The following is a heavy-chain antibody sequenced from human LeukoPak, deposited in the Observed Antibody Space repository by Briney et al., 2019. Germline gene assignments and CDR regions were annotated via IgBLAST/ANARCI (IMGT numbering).Heavy chain of an antibody. J-gene: IGHJ4*02. CDR2: IYPGDSDT. V-gene: IGHV5-51*01. CDR1: GYSFTSYW. D-gene: IGHD4-23*01. Sequence: GESLKISCKGSGYSFTSYWIGWVRQMPGKGLEWMGIIYPGDSDTRYSPSFQGQVTISVDKSISTAYLQWSSLKASDTAMYYYARFGSPLYGGNPAFLDYWGQGTLVTVSS. CDR3: ARFGSPLYGGNPAFLDY.